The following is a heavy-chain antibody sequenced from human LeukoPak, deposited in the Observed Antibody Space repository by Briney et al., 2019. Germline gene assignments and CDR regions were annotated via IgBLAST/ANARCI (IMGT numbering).Heavy chain of an antibody. D-gene: IGHD6-19*01. CDR1: GFPFRSYA. CDR2: ICGSGGDT. J-gene: IGHJ4*02. V-gene: IGHV3-23*01. CDR3: AKTTAGYSSGRYPGWPIDY. Sequence: GSLRLSCAASGFPFRSYAIYWVRQAPGKGLEWVSGICGSGGDTYFADSVKGRFTISRDNSKNTVFLQMDSLRAEDTAVYYCAKTTAGYSSGRYPGWPIDYWGQGTLVTVSS.